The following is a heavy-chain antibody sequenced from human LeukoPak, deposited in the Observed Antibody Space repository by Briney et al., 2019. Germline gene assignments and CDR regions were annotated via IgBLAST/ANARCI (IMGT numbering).Heavy chain of an antibody. CDR1: GFTFSSYW. V-gene: IGHV3-48*04. D-gene: IGHD2-15*01. CDR3: ARSINYCSGGSCNLPIFDY. J-gene: IGHJ4*02. CDR2: ISSSSSTI. Sequence: GGSLRLSCAASGFTFSSYWMSWVRQAPGKGLEWVSYISSSSSTIYYADSVKGRFTISRDNAKNSLYLQMNSLRAEDTAVYYCARSINYCSGGSCNLPIFDYWGQGTLVTVSS.